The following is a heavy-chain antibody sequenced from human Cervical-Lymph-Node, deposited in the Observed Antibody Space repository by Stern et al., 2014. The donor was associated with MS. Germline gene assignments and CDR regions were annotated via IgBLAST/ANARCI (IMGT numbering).Heavy chain of an antibody. V-gene: IGHV4-59*01. CDR2: VYYSGST. J-gene: IGHJ4*02. Sequence: QLQLQESGPGLVQPSETLSLTCTVSNVSIGLFYWSWIRQSPGRGLEWIGYVYYSGSTDYNPSLKSRVTMAVDTSKSQFSLKLSSLTAADTAVYYCASIQLWSKSFDYWGRGTLVTVSS. CDR1: NVSIGLFY. CDR3: ASIQLWSKSFDY. D-gene: IGHD1-1*01.